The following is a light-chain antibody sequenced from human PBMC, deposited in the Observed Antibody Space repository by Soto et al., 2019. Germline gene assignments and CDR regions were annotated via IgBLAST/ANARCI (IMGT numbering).Light chain of an antibody. CDR3: QTWGTGILV. CDR1: SGHSSYA. CDR2: LNSDGSH. J-gene: IGLJ3*02. Sequence: QLVLTQSPSASASLGASVKLTCALSSGHSSYAIAWHQQQPEKGPRALMKLNSDGSHTRGDGIPDRFSGSSSGAERYLTISSLQSEDEADYYCQTWGTGILVFGGGTKDRP. V-gene: IGLV4-69*01.